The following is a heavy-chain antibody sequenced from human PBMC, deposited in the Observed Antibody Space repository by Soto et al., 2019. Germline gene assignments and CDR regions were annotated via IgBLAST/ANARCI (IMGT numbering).Heavy chain of an antibody. J-gene: IGHJ3*02. V-gene: IGHV2-5*02. CDR2: IYWDDDK. CDR3: ARATHNYYDSSEYAFDI. D-gene: IGHD3-22*01. CDR1: GFSLSTSGVG. Sequence: QITLKESGPTLVKPTQTLTLTCTFSGFSLSTSGVGVGWIRQPPGKALEWLALIYWDDDKRYSPSLKSRLTITKDTYKTQVVLTMTNMDPVDTATYYCARATHNYYDSSEYAFDIWGQGKMVTVSS.